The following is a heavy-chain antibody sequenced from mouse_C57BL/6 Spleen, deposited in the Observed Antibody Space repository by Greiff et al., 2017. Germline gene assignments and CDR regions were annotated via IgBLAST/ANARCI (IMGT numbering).Heavy chain of an antibody. CDR2: INPNNGGT. Sequence: EVQLQQSGPELVKPGASVKIPCKASGYTFTDYNMDWVKQSHGKSLEWIGDINPNNGGTIYNQKFKGKATLTVDKSSSTAYMELRSLTSEDTAVYYCARRYDAYLGYAMDYWGQGTSVTVSS. V-gene: IGHV1-18*01. J-gene: IGHJ4*01. CDR3: ARRYDAYLGYAMDY. D-gene: IGHD2-3*01. CDR1: GYTFTDYN.